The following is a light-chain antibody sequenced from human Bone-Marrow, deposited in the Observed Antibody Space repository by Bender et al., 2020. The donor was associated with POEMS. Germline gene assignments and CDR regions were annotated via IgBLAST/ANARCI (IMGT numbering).Light chain of an antibody. CDR3: QVWDSRNDLWV. CDR2: TNN. Sequence: QSVLTQPPSVSGTPGQRVTISCSGSGSNIGGYPVNWYQQLPGTAPRLLIYTNNERPSGVPDRFSGSKSGNTATLTISRVEAGDEADYYCQVWDSRNDLWVFGGGTTLTVL. CDR1: GSNIGGYP. V-gene: IGLV1-44*01. J-gene: IGLJ3*02.